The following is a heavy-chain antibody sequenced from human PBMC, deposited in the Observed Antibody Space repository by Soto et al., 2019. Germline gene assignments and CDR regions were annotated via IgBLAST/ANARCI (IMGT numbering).Heavy chain of an antibody. D-gene: IGHD2-2*02. CDR3: AREGRGKKAGYNGLVSLGY. V-gene: IGHV1-69*06. CDR2: IVPIFGTA. J-gene: IGHJ4*02. Sequence: SVKVSCKVSGGTFSSYAIRWVRQAPGQGLEWMGGIVPIFGTANYAQKFQGGVTITADKSTSTASLELSSLRSDDTAVYYCAREGRGKKAGYNGLVSLGYWGQGTLVTVSS. CDR1: GGTFSSYA.